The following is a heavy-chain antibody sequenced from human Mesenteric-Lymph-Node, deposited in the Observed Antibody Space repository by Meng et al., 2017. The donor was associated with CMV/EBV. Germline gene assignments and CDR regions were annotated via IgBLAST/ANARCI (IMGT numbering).Heavy chain of an antibody. J-gene: IGHJ4*02. CDR1: GYTFTDYY. CDR2: INPYTGAT. CDR3: ASIVVPAVV. D-gene: IGHD2-2*01. V-gene: IGHV1-2*02. Sequence: ASVKVSCKASGYTFTDYYLHWVRQVPGQGLEWMGWINPYTGATKSAQKFQGRVTMTRDTSISTAYMELSRLRSDVTAVYYCASIVVPAVVWGQGTLVTVSS.